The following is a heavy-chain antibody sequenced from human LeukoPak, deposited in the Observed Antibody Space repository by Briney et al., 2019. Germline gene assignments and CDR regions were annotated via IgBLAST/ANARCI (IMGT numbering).Heavy chain of an antibody. Sequence: GGSLRLSCAASGFTFDDYAMHWVRQAPGKGLEWVGRIKSKTDGGTTDYAAPVKGRFTISRDDSKNTLYLQMNSLKAEDTAVYYCTTIKVRGVFDYWGQGTLVTVSS. CDR3: TTIKVRGVFDY. CDR1: GFTFDDYA. CDR2: IKSKTDGGTT. D-gene: IGHD3-10*01. V-gene: IGHV3-15*01. J-gene: IGHJ4*02.